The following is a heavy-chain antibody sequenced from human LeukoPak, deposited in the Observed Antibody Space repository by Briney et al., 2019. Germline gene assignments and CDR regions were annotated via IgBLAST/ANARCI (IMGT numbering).Heavy chain of an antibody. CDR2: INHSGST. CDR3: ARGRGVPAASFDY. D-gene: IGHD2-2*01. V-gene: IGHV4-34*01. Sequence: SETLSLTCAVYGGSFSGYYWSWIRQPPGKGLEWIGEINHSGSTNYNPSLKSRVTISVGTSKNQFSLKLSSVTAADTAVYYCARGRGVPAASFDYWGQGTLVTVSS. CDR1: GGSFSGYY. J-gene: IGHJ4*02.